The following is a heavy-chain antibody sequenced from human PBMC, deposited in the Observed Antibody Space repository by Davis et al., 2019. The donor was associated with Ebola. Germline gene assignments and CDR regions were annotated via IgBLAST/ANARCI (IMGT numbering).Heavy chain of an antibody. CDR3: ARLPGYCSSTSCHENWFDP. CDR1: GGSISSSSYY. CDR2: IYYSGST. D-gene: IGHD2-2*03. J-gene: IGHJ5*02. Sequence: PSETLSLTCTVSGGSISSSSYYWGWIRQPPGKGLEWIGSIYYSGSTYCNPSLKSRVTISVDTSKNQFSLKLSSVTAADTAVYYCARLPGYCSSTSCHENWFDPWGQGTLVTVSS. V-gene: IGHV4-39*01.